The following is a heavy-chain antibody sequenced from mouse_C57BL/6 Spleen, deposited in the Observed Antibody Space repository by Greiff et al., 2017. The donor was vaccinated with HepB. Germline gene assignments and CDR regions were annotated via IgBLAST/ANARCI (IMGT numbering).Heavy chain of an antibody. D-gene: IGHD1-1*01. CDR1: GYTFTDYY. CDR3: ARPLRRGYFDV. CDR2: INPNNGGT. J-gene: IGHJ1*03. Sequence: VQLQQSGPELVKPGASVKISCKASGYTFTDYYMNWVKQSHGKSLEWIGDINPNNGGTSYNQKFKGKATLTVDKSSSTAYMELRSLTSEDSAVYYCARPLRRGYFDVWGTGTTVTVSS. V-gene: IGHV1-26*01.